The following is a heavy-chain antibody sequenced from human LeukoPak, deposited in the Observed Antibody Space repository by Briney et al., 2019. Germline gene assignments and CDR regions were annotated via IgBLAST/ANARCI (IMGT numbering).Heavy chain of an antibody. D-gene: IGHD1-14*01. CDR1: GGSFSGYY. CDR3: ARDGLLSDPDDYFDY. Sequence: PSETLSLTCAVYGGSFSGYYWSWIRQPPGKGMEWIGEINHSGSTNYNPSLKSRVTISVDTSKNQFSLKLSSVTAADTAVYYCARDGLLSDPDDYFDYWGQGTLVTVSS. J-gene: IGHJ4*02. V-gene: IGHV4-34*01. CDR2: INHSGST.